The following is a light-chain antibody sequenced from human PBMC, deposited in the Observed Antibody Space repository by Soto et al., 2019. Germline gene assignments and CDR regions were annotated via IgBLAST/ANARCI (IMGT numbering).Light chain of an antibody. CDR1: QSVSSN. CDR2: GAS. CDR3: QQYNNWPQIT. Sequence: EIVMTQSPATLSVSPGERATLSCRASQSVSSNLAWYHHKPGQAPRLLIYGASTRATSIPARFSGSGSGTAFTHNISILPSEDVALYYCQQYNNWPQITFGHGTRLEIK. V-gene: IGKV3-15*01. J-gene: IGKJ5*01.